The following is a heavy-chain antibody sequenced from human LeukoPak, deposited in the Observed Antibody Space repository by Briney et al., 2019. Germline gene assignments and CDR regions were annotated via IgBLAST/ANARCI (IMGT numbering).Heavy chain of an antibody. D-gene: IGHD2-2*01. Sequence: ASVKVSCKASGYTFTGYYIHWVRQAPGQGLEWMGWINPNSGGTNYAQKFQGRVTMTEDTSTDTAYMELSSLRSEDTAVYYCATDHLGCCSSTSCYGIGYWGQGTLVTVSS. V-gene: IGHV1-2*02. CDR3: ATDHLGCCSSTSCYGIGY. CDR1: GYTFTGYY. J-gene: IGHJ4*02. CDR2: INPNSGGT.